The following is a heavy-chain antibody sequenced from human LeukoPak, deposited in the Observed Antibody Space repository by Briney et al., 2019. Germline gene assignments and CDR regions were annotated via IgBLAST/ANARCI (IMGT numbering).Heavy chain of an antibody. CDR3: ARDSSDYGDYHFDY. CDR2: IYTSGST. CDR1: GGSISSYY. Sequence: KPSETLSFTCTVSGGSISSYYWSWIRQPAGKGLEWIGRIYTSGSTNYNPSLKSRVTISVDTSKNQFSLKLSSVTAADTAVYYCARDSSDYGDYHFDYWGQGTLVTVSS. J-gene: IGHJ4*02. D-gene: IGHD4-17*01. V-gene: IGHV4-4*07.